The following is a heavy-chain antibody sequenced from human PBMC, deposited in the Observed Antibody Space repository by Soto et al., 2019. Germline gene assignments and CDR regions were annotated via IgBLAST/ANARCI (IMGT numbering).Heavy chain of an antibody. D-gene: IGHD6-19*01. CDR1: GYTFTGYY. CDR3: ARDYEPIAVAGRRPLGEFDY. CDR2: INPNSGGT. Sequence: ASVKVSCKASGYTFTGYYMHWVRQAPGQGLEWMGWINPNSGGTNYAQKFQGWVTMTRDTSISTAYMELSRLRSDDTAVYYCARDYEPIAVAGRRPLGEFDYWGQGTLVTVSS. V-gene: IGHV1-2*04. J-gene: IGHJ4*02.